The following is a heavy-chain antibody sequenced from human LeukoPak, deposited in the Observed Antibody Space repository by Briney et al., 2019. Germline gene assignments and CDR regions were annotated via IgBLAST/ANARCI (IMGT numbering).Heavy chain of an antibody. V-gene: IGHV1-8*01. D-gene: IGHD2-8*01. J-gene: IGHJ4*02. CDR2: MNPKSGNT. CDR3: ARVNGLPDY. Sequence: GASVKVSCKASGYTFTSYDINWVRQATGQGLEWMGWMNPKSGNTGYAQSFQGKVTMTRDTSISTAYMELSSLTFDDTAIYYCARVNGLPDYWGQGTLVTVSS. CDR1: GYTFTSYD.